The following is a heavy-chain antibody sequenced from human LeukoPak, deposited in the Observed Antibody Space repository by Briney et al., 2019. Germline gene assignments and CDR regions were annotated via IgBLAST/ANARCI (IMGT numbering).Heavy chain of an antibody. Sequence: GESLKISCKGSGYSFTSYWIGWVRQMPGKGLERMGIIYPGDSDTRYSPSFQGQVTISADKSISTAYLQWSSLKASDTAMYYCARQLNCSSTSCYDWFDPWGQGTLVTVSS. V-gene: IGHV5-51*01. CDR2: IYPGDSDT. J-gene: IGHJ5*02. CDR1: GYSFTSYW. CDR3: ARQLNCSSTSCYDWFDP. D-gene: IGHD2-2*01.